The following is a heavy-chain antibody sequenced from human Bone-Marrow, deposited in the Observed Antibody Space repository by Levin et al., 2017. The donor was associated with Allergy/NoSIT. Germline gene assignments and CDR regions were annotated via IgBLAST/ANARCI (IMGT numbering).Heavy chain of an antibody. CDR3: ARSKDGLAGYFDY. CDR2: IGTAGDT. D-gene: IGHD3/OR15-3a*01. CDR1: GFTFSSYD. V-gene: IGHV3-13*01. J-gene: IGHJ4*02. Sequence: GGSLRLSCAASGFTFSSYDMHWVRQATGKGLEWDSAIGTAGDTYYPGSVKGRFTISRENAKNSLYLQMNSLRAGDTAVYYCARSKDGLAGYFDYWGQGTLVTVSS.